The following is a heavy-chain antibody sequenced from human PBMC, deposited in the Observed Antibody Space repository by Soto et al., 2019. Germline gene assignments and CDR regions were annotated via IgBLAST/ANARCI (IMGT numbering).Heavy chain of an antibody. CDR1: GFTFSSYA. CDR2: ISYDGSNK. CDR3: ARDRDFWYYYYGMDV. J-gene: IGHJ6*02. D-gene: IGHD3-3*01. V-gene: IGHV3-30-3*01. Sequence: GGSLRLSCAASGFTFSSYAMHWVRQAPGKGLEWVAVISYDGSNKYYADSVKGRFTISRDNSKNTLYLQMNSLRAEDTAVYHCARDRDFWYYYYGMDVWGQGTTVTVSS.